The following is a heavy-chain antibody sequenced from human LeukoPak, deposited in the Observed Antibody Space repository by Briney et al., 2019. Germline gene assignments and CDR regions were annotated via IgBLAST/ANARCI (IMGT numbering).Heavy chain of an antibody. V-gene: IGHV4-59*01. J-gene: IGHJ4*02. CDR3: ARGPAWGYGSGSYDY. Sequence: SETLSLTCTVSGGSISNYYWSWIRQPPGKGLEGINYIYYDGSTKYNPSLKSRVTISVDTSKNQFSLKVNSVTAADTAVYYCARGPAWGYGSGSYDYWGQGTLVTVSS. D-gene: IGHD3-10*01. CDR2: IYYDGST. CDR1: GGSISNYY.